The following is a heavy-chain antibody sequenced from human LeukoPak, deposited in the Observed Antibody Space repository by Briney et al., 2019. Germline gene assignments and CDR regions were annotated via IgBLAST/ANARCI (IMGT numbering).Heavy chain of an antibody. CDR3: ARADGYPDY. Sequence: PGGSLRLSCAASGFTFSSYAMHWVRQAPGKGLEWVSRINSDGSSTNYADSVRGRFTISRDNAKNTLYLQMNSLRAEDTAVYYCARADGYPDYWGQGTLVTVSS. J-gene: IGHJ4*03. CDR1: GFTFSSYA. CDR2: INSDGSST. V-gene: IGHV3-74*01.